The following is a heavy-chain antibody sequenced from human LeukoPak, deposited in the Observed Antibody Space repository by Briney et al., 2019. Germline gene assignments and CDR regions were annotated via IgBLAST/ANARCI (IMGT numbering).Heavy chain of an antibody. Sequence: PSETLFLTCTVSGGSINSYYWSWIRQPPGKGLEWIAYIYYSGSTSYNPSLKSRVTISVDTSKNQFSLKLNSVTAADTAMYYCARLFHPALSGNYPFDYWGQGTLVTVSS. CDR3: ARLFHPALSGNYPFDY. V-gene: IGHV4-59*01. J-gene: IGHJ4*02. CDR2: IYYSGST. CDR1: GGSINSYY. D-gene: IGHD1-26*01.